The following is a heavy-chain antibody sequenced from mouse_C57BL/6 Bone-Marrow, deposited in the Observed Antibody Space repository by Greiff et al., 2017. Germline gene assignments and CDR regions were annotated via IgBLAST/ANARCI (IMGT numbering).Heavy chain of an antibody. V-gene: IGHV3-6*01. CDR1: GYSITSGYY. Sequence: VQLQQSGPGLVKPSQSLSLTCSVTGYSITSGYYWNWIRQFPGNKLEWMGYISYDGSNNYNPSLKNRISITRDTSKNQFFLKLNSVTTEDTATYYCARDGYYFDVWGTGTTVTVSS. CDR3: ARDGYYFDV. D-gene: IGHD2-2*01. J-gene: IGHJ1*03. CDR2: ISYDGSN.